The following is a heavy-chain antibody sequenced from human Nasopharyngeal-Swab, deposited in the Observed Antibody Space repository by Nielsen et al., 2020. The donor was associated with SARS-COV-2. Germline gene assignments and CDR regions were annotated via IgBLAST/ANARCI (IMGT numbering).Heavy chain of an antibody. CDR1: GFTFSSYA. J-gene: IGHJ3*02. D-gene: IGHD3-22*01. CDR2: ISGSGGST. V-gene: IGHV3-23*01. CDR3: AKDATRMIVVVIIVLAFDI. Sequence: GESLKISCAASGFTFSSYAMSWVRQAPGKGLEWVSAISGSGGSTYYADSVKGRFTISRDNSKNTLYLQMNSLRAEDTAVYYCAKDATRMIVVVIIVLAFDIWGQGTMVTVSS.